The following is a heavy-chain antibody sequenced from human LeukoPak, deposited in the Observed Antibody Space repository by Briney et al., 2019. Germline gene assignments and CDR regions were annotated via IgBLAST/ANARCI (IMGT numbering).Heavy chain of an antibody. CDR1: GYTFTSYG. Sequence: GASVKVSCKASGYTFTSYGISWVRQAPGQGLEWMGWISAYNGNTNYAQKLQGRVTMTTDTSTSTAYMELRSLRSDDTAVYYCARLDCSSTSCYFRFSFDYWGQGTLVTVSS. J-gene: IGHJ4*02. CDR2: ISAYNGNT. V-gene: IGHV1-18*01. CDR3: ARLDCSSTSCYFRFSFDY. D-gene: IGHD2-2*01.